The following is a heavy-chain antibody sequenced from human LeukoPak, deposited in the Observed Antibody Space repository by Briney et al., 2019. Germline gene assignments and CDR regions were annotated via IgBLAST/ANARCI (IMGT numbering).Heavy chain of an antibody. D-gene: IGHD3-16*01. CDR3: VRDLILVWTPGDDFDF. CDR2: INEDATTI. CDR1: GFTFGDHY. V-gene: IGHV3-74*01. J-gene: IGHJ4*02. Sequence: GGSLRLSCAASGFTFGDHYMDWVRHAPGKGLEWVSRINEDATTITYADSVKGRFIISRDNSKKSLYLQMNNLRAEDTAVYYCVRDLILVWTPGDDFDFRGQGTLVIVSS.